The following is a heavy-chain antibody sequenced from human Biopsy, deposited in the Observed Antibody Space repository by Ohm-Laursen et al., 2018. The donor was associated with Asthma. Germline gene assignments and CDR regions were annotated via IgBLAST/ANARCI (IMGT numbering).Heavy chain of an antibody. D-gene: IGHD3-10*01. CDR1: GYTFNSAG. Sequence: GASVKVSCTTSGYTFNSAGITWVRQAPGQGLEWMGWISVYNGNTKVAQKLQDRVTMITDTSTSTAYMELRSLRSDDTAMYFCTRAVDYSHYNGIDVWRQGTTVIV. V-gene: IGHV1-18*01. CDR2: ISVYNGNT. J-gene: IGHJ6*02. CDR3: TRAVDYSHYNGIDV.